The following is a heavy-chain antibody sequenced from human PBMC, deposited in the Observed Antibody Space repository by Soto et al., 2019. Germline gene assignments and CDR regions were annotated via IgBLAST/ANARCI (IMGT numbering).Heavy chain of an antibody. V-gene: IGHV4-30-4*01. J-gene: IGHJ5*01. Sequence: LSLTCTVSGDSISSPDYYWSWIRQAPGKGLELIGYVYYRGSIYYTPSFESRVSISVDTSKNQFSLRLTSVTAADSAMYFCARVTFTPNWFDSWGQGILVTVSS. CDR2: VYYRGSI. CDR1: GDSISSPDYY. CDR3: ARVTFTPNWFDS. D-gene: IGHD3-3*02.